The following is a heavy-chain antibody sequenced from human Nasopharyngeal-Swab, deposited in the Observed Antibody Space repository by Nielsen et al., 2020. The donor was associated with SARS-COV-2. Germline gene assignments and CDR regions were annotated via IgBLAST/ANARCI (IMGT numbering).Heavy chain of an antibody. CDR1: GFTFSSYW. D-gene: IGHD6-13*01. Sequence: GESLKISCAGSGFTFSSYWMHWVRQAPGKGLEWVAVIFGGDFSTFYADYVKGRFTISRDDSRSTLFLQVNNLRAEDTAIYYCATGYTSNWRAFDVWGQGTLVTVSS. V-gene: IGHV3-23*03. J-gene: IGHJ3*01. CDR3: ATGYTSNWRAFDV. CDR2: IFGGDFST.